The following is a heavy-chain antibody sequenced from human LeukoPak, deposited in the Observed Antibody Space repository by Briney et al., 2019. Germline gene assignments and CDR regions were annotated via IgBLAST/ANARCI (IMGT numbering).Heavy chain of an antibody. Sequence: GGSLRLSCAASVFTFSNYAMSWVRQAPGKGLEWVSAVSGSGGTTYYADSVKGRFTISRDNSMNTLYLQMNSLRAEDTAVFYCARGDCSSTSCLSTPKNWFDPRGQGTLVSVFS. CDR1: VFTFSNYA. D-gene: IGHD2-2*01. J-gene: IGHJ5*02. V-gene: IGHV3-23*01. CDR2: VSGSGGTT. CDR3: ARGDCSSTSCLSTPKNWFDP.